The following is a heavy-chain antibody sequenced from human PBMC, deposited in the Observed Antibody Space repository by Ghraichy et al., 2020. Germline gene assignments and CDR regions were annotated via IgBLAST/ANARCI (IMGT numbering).Heavy chain of an antibody. J-gene: IGHJ4*02. D-gene: IGHD2-21*02. CDR1: GFTLRMYA. CDR3: ARVHCGGDCFVDY. V-gene: IGHV3-23*01. Sequence: SCEASGFTLRMYAMSWVRQAPGKGLDWVSGISGSGGSTDSANSVQGRFTISRDNSKSTLFLQMNSLRAEDTAVYYCARVHCGGDCFVDYWGQGTLVTVSS. CDR2: ISGSGGST.